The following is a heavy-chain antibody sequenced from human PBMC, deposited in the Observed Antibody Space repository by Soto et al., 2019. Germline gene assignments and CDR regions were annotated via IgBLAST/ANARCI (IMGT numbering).Heavy chain of an antibody. CDR3: ARVEQRWGYYYYGMNV. CDR2: INPNSGGT. D-gene: IGHD6-25*01. CDR1: GYTFTGYY. Sequence: ASVKVSCKASGYTFTGYYMHWVRQAPGQGLERMGWINPNSGGTNYAQKFQGRVTMTRDTSISTAYMELSRLRSDDTAVYYCARVEQRWGYYYYGMNVWGQGTTGTVS. V-gene: IGHV1-2*02. J-gene: IGHJ6*02.